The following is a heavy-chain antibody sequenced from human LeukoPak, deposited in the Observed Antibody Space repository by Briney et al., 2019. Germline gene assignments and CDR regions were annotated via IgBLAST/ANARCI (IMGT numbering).Heavy chain of an antibody. D-gene: IGHD3-10*01. V-gene: IGHV4-59*01. CDR1: GGSIMYYY. J-gene: IGHJ5*02. Sequence: SETLSLTCTVSGGSIMYYYWSWIRQSPGKGLEWIGYIYYNGSTNYNPSLKSRVSISVDTSKNQFSLKLSSVTAADTAVYYCARPNYYGSGSYWFDPWGQGTLVTVSS. CDR3: ARPNYYGSGSYWFDP. CDR2: IYYNGST.